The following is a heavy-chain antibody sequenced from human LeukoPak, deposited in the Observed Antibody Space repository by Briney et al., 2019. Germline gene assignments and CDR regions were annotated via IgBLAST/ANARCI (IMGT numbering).Heavy chain of an antibody. J-gene: IGHJ4*02. CDR2: ISGSGGST. V-gene: IGHV3-23*01. CDR3: AKMEMIVVVTPSLCDY. CDR1: GFTFSSYA. D-gene: IGHD3-22*01. Sequence: GGSLRLSCAASGFTFSSYAMSWVRQAPGKGLEWVSAISGSGGSTYYADSVKGRFTISRDNSKNTLYLQMNSLRAEDTAVYYCAKMEMIVVVTPSLCDYWGQGTLVTVSS.